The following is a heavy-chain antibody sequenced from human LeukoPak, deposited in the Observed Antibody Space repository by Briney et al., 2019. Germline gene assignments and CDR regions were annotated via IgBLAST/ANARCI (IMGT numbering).Heavy chain of an antibody. CDR3: ATDPTGSVDY. Sequence: GGSLRLSCAASGFTFSSYAMHWVRQAPGKGLEWVAVISYDGSNKYYADSVKGRFTISRDNSKNTLYLQMNSLRAEDTAVYYCATDPTGSVDYWGQGTLVTVSS. V-gene: IGHV3-30*04. CDR1: GFTFSSYA. D-gene: IGHD3-10*01. J-gene: IGHJ4*02. CDR2: ISYDGSNK.